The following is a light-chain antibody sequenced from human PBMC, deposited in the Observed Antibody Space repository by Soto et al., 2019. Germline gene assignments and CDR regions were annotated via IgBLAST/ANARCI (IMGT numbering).Light chain of an antibody. CDR3: QQSYSSPRT. J-gene: IGKJ4*01. V-gene: IGKV1-39*01. CDR2: GAY. CDR1: QSITTY. Sequence: DIQMTQSPSSLSASVGDRVTITCRASQSITTYLNWYQKKPGTAPRLLIYGAYSLQSGVPSTFSGSGSGTDFAHTITSLQPEDFATYYCQQSYSSPRTFGGGTKVEIK.